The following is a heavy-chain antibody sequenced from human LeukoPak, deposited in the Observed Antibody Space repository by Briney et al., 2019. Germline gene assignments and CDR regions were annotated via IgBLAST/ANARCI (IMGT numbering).Heavy chain of an antibody. CDR3: AKDLGFGELLPDY. CDR1: GFTFSSYG. J-gene: IGHJ4*02. CDR2: ISYDGSNK. D-gene: IGHD3-10*01. Sequence: PGRSLRLSCAASGFTFSSYGMHWVRQAPGKGLEWVAVISYDGSNKYYADSVKGRFTISRDNSKNTLYLQMNSLRAEDTAVYYCAKDLGFGELLPDYWGQGTLVTVSS. V-gene: IGHV3-30*18.